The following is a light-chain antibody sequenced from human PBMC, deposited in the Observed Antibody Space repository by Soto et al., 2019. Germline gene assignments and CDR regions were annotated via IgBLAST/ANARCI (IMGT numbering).Light chain of an antibody. CDR3: QQYGSSPT. CDR2: DTS. V-gene: IGKV3-20*01. J-gene: IGKJ5*01. Sequence: LSQSPGTLSLSTGERATLSCRASQTLSNSFIAWYQQKPGQAPRLLIYDTSSRATGVPDRFSGSGSGTDFTLTINRLEPEDFAVYYCQQYGSSPTFAQGTRLAI. CDR1: QTLSNSF.